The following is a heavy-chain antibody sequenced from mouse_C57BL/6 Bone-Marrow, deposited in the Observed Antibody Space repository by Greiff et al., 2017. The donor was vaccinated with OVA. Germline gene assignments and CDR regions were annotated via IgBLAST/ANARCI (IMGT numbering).Heavy chain of an antibody. J-gene: IGHJ3*01. Sequence: VKLMESGPELVKPGASVKISCKASGYAFSSFWMNWVKHRPGKGLEWIGRIYPGDGDTNYNGKFKGKATLSADKPSRTAYMQLSHLTSEDSAVYFCARWFYYDYDDAYWGQGTLVTVSA. D-gene: IGHD2-4*01. CDR1: GYAFSSFW. V-gene: IGHV1-82*01. CDR3: ARWFYYDYDDAY. CDR2: IYPGDGDT.